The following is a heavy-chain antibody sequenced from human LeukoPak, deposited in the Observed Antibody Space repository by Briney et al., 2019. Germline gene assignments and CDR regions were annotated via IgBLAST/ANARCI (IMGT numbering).Heavy chain of an antibody. CDR3: ARARAVRVTTTPLDY. Sequence: PGGTLRLSCAASGFTFSSYGMNWVRQAPGKGLEWVANIKQDGSEKYYVDSVKGRFTISRDNAKNSLYLQMNSLRAEDTAVYYCARARAVRVTTTPLDYWGQGTLVTVSS. CDR1: GFTFSSYG. J-gene: IGHJ4*02. D-gene: IGHD4-17*01. V-gene: IGHV3-7*01. CDR2: IKQDGSEK.